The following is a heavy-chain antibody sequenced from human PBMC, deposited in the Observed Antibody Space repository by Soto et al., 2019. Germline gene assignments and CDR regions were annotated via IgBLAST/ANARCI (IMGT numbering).Heavy chain of an antibody. V-gene: IGHV3-15*01. CDR3: IHGSGWYDY. CDR2: IKSKTYGETT. CDR1: GFTFSNAW. D-gene: IGHD6-19*01. J-gene: IGHJ4*02. Sequence: GGSLRLSCAASGFTFSNAWMSWVRQGPGKGLEWVGLIKSKTYGETTDYSAPVKGRFTISRDDSKNTLYLQLNSLKNEDTAVYYCIHGSGWYDYWGQGTLVTVSS.